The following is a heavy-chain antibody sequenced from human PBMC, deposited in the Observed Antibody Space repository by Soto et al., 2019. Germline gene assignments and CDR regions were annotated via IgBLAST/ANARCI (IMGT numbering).Heavy chain of an antibody. V-gene: IGHV3-74*01. D-gene: IGHD3-10*01. Sequence: LRLSCAASGFTFSSYWMHWVRQAPGKGLVWVSRINSDGSSTSYADSVKGRFTISRDNAKNTLYLQMNSLRAEDTAVYYCARELLWFGGLDDWGQGTLVTVSS. CDR3: ARELLWFGGLDD. J-gene: IGHJ4*02. CDR2: INSDGSST. CDR1: GFTFSSYW.